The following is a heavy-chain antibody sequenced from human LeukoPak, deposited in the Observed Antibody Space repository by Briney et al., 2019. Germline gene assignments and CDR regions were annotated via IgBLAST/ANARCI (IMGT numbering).Heavy chain of an antibody. CDR3: ARGTGGWRALAY. CDR1: GGSFTGYY. Sequence: PSETLSLTCAVYGGSFTGYYCSWIRQPPGKGLEWIGEINHSGSTNYNPSLKGRVTISVDTSKNQFSLKLSSVTAADTAVYYCARGTGGWRALAYWGQGTLVTVSS. CDR2: INHSGST. V-gene: IGHV4-34*01. D-gene: IGHD3-16*01. J-gene: IGHJ4*02.